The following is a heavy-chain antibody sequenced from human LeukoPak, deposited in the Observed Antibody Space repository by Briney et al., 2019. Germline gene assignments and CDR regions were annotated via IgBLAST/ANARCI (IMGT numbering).Heavy chain of an antibody. J-gene: IGHJ4*02. CDR3: ARGATVESDY. CDR1: GFTFDHYR. V-gene: IGHV3-21*01. D-gene: IGHD4-23*01. Sequence: GGSLRLSCVASGFTFDHYRMNWVRQAPGKGLEWVSSINSLSTYIYYTDSVKGRFTVSRDNAKNSLYLQMNSLRAEDTAIYYCARGATVESDYWGQGTLVTVSS. CDR2: INSLSTYI.